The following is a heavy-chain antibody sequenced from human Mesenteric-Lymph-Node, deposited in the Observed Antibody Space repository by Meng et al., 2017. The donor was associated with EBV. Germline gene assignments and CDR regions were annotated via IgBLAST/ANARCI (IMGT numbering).Heavy chain of an antibody. CDR2: IDTNTGSP. Sequence: QVDLVQSGSELKKPGAAVRVSCKASGYTFTDYAMNWVRQAPGQGLEWMGWIDTNTGSPTYAQGFTGRFVFSLDTSVSTAYLQITSLKADDSAVYYCARDWSSVIMNKGNYWGQGTLVTVSS. CDR3: ARDWSSVIMNKGNY. J-gene: IGHJ4*02. D-gene: IGHD3-16*01. CDR1: GYTFTDYA. V-gene: IGHV7-4-1*02.